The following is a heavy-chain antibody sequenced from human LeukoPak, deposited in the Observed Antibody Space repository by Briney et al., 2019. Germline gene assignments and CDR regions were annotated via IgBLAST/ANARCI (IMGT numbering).Heavy chain of an antibody. CDR3: ARDYADAFDI. CDR2: IYYSGST. V-gene: IGHV4-59*01. D-gene: IGHD4-17*01. CDR1: GGSISSYY. J-gene: IGHJ3*02. Sequence: SETLSLTCTVSGGSISSYYWSWIRQPPGKGLEWIGYIYYSGSTDYNPSLKSRVTISVDTSKNQFSLKLSSVTAADTAVYYCARDYADAFDIWGQGTMVTVSS.